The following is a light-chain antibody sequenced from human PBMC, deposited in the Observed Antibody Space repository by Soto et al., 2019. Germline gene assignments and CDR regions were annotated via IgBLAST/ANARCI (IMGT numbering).Light chain of an antibody. J-gene: IGLJ2*01. CDR2: NVR. CDR3: RSYTSSSTVV. V-gene: IGLV2-14*01. Sequence: QSALTQPASVSGSPGQSITISCTGTSSDVGGYDYVSWYQQHPGKAPKLMIYNVRNRPSGVSNRFSGSKAGNTASLTISGLQAEDEAAYYCRSYTSSSTVVFGGGTKLTVL. CDR1: SSDVGGYDY.